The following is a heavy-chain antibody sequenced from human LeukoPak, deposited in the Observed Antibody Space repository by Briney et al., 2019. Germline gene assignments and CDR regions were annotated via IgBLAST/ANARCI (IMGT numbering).Heavy chain of an antibody. CDR1: GDTFSG. CDR3: ASKFYDSSGGLFDC. J-gene: IGHJ4*02. Sequence: ASVKVSCKASGDTFSGISWGRQAPGQGLEWMGGIIPIFGTANYAQKFQGRVTITTDESTSTAYMELSSLRSEDTAVYYCASKFYDSSGGLFDCWGQGTLVTVSS. CDR2: IIPIFGTA. D-gene: IGHD3-22*01. V-gene: IGHV1-69*05.